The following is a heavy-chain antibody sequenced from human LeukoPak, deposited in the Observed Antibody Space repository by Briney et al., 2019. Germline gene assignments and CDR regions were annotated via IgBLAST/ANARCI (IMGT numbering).Heavy chain of an antibody. V-gene: IGHV5-51*01. CDR1: GYSFTSYW. D-gene: IGHD3-3*01. CDR3: ASFGVVAGSDY. J-gene: IGHJ4*02. CDR2: IYPGDSDT. Sequence: GESLKISCTGSGYSFTSYWIGWVRQMPGKGVEWMGIIYPGDSDTRDSPSFQGHVTISADKSISTAYLQWSSLKASDTAMYYCASFGVVAGSDYWDQGTLVTVSS.